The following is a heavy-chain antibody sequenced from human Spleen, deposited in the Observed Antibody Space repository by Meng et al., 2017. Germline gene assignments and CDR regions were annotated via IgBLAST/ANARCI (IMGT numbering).Heavy chain of an antibody. Sequence: QVQLPQWGAGLLKLSETLSLTFVVSGGSFSDYYWSWIRQPPGKGLEWIGEINHSGSTNYNPSLESRATISVDTSQNNLSLKLSSVTAADSAVYYCARGPTTMAHDFDYWGQGTLVTVSS. CDR3: ARGPTTMAHDFDY. CDR1: GGSFSDYY. CDR2: INHSGST. V-gene: IGHV4-34*01. J-gene: IGHJ4*02. D-gene: IGHD4-11*01.